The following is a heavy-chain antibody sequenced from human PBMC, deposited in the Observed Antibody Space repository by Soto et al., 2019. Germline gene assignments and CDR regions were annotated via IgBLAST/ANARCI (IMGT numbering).Heavy chain of an antibody. J-gene: IGHJ4*02. Sequence: QVQLVQSGAEVKKPGSSVKVSCKASGGTFSSYAISWVRQAPGQGLEWMGGIIPIFGTANYAQKFQGRVTITADESTRTAYMELSSLRSEDTAVYYCASASGTTKGAEAGTYFDYWGQGTLVTVS. D-gene: IGHD6-13*01. CDR2: IIPIFGTA. CDR3: ASASGTTKGAEAGTYFDY. V-gene: IGHV1-69*01. CDR1: GGTFSSYA.